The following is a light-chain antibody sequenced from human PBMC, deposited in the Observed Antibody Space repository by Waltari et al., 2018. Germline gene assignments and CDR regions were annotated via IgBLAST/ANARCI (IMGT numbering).Light chain of an antibody. CDR3: QQYDSWPQT. V-gene: IGKV3-15*01. J-gene: IGKJ4*01. Sequence: EVVMTQSPATLYVSPGERATLFCRTSQSVDYKLAWYQHKPGQAPRLLIYDISTRIPGIPARFSGGGSGTLFTLTISSLQSEDFAVYYCQQYDSWPQTFGGGTKVEIK. CDR2: DIS. CDR1: QSVDYK.